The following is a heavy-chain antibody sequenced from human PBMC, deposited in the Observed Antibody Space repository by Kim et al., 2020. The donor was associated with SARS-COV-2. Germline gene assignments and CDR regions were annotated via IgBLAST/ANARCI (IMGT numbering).Heavy chain of an antibody. D-gene: IGHD6-6*01. CDR3: ARVVDSSSSDY. CDR2: I. V-gene: IGHV3-48*03. J-gene: IGHJ4*02. Sequence: IYYADSVKGRFTISRDNAKNSLYLQMNSLRAEDTAVYYCARVVDSSSSDYWGQGTLVTVSS.